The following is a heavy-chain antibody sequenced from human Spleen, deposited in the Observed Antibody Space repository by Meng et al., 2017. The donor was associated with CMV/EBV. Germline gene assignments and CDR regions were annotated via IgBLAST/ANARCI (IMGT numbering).Heavy chain of an antibody. CDR3: AGHSDCGGDCPYYYYYMDV. D-gene: IGHD2-21*01. CDR2: ISAYNGNT. Sequence: ASVKVSCKASGYTFANYGISWVRQAPGQGLEWLGRISAYNGNTDYAQKVQGRVTMTTDTSTRTAYMELRRLRSDDTAVYYCAGHSDCGGDCPYYYYYMDVWGQGTTVTVSS. J-gene: IGHJ6*02. CDR1: GYTFANYG. V-gene: IGHV1-18*01.